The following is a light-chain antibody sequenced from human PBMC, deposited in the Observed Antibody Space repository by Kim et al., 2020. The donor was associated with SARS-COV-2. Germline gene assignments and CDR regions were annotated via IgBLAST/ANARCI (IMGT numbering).Light chain of an antibody. CDR3: HTYNSAPWT. V-gene: IGKV1-27*01. Sequence: DIQMTQSPSSLSVSVGDRVTITCRASQGITNSLAWYQQKPGKVPQLLIYAASALQSGVPSRFSGSGSGTDFTLTISSLQPEDVATYYCHTYNSAPWTFGQGTKVDIK. J-gene: IGKJ1*01. CDR2: AAS. CDR1: QGITNS.